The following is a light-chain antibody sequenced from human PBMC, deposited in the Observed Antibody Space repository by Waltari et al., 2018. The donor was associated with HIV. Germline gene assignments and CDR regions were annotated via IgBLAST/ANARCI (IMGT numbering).Light chain of an antibody. V-gene: IGKV4-1*01. CDR1: QTLLYRSNNKNY. J-gene: IGKJ2*01. CDR3: QQYYSTPHT. CDR2: WAS. Sequence: DILMTQSTGSLAVYLGEAAPINGKSSQTLLYRSNNKNYLAWYQQKPGHPPKLLIYWASMRESGVPDRFSGGGSGTDFTLTISSLQAEDVALYYCQQYYSTPHTFGQGTKLEI.